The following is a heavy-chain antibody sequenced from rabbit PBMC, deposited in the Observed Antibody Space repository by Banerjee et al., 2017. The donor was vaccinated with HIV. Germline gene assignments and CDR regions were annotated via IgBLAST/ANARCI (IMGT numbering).Heavy chain of an antibody. CDR3: ARDLTDVIGWNFGW. J-gene: IGHJ4*01. Sequence: QQQLVESGGGLVQPGGTLTLTCTAYMCWVRQAPGKGLESIACIYGGVIGSTYYATWAKGRFTISKSSSTTVTLQMTSLTAADTATYFCARDLTDVIGWNFGWWGPGTLVTVS. D-gene: IGHD1-1*01. CDR2: IYGGVIGST. V-gene: IGHV1S45*01.